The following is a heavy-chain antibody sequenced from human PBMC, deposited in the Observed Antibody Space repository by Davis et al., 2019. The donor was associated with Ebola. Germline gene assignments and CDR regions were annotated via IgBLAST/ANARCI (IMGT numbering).Heavy chain of an antibody. J-gene: IGHJ3*01. CDR3: AKNRTSGIFDL. V-gene: IGHV4-59*08. Sequence: PGGSLRLSCTVSGGSLGTYYWSWMRQSPGKGLEWIAYIDYSGITKYNPSLESRVSISLHTSKSQLSLKLSSVTAADTAVYYCAKNRTSGIFDLWGQGTMVTVS. D-gene: IGHD1-14*01. CDR1: GGSLGTYY. CDR2: IDYSGIT.